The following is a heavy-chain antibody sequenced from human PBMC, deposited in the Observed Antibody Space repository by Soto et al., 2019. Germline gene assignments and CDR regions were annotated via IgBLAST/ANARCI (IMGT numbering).Heavy chain of an antibody. V-gene: IGHV4-59*01. D-gene: IGHD2-15*01. CDR2: IYYSGST. Sequence: PSETLSLTCTVSGGSISSYYWSWIRQPPGKGLEWIGYIYYSGSTNYNPSLKSRVTISVDTSKNQFSLKLSSVTAADTAVYYCARDGASHILDVWGKGTTVTVSS. CDR1: GGSISSYY. CDR3: ARDGASHILDV. J-gene: IGHJ6*04.